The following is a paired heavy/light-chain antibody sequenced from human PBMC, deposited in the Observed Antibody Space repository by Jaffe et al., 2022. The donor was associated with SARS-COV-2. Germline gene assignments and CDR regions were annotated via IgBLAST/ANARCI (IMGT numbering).Heavy chain of an antibody. Sequence: EVQLVESGGGLIQPGGSLKLSCAASGFTVSSSHMTWVRQAPGKGLEWVSILYSGGNIFYTDSVKGRFTISRDTSRNTVFLQMSSLSAEDTAVYYCARAGITMFRGIFAFDIWGQGTMVTVSS. CDR2: LYSGGNI. CDR3: ARAGITMFRGIFAFDI. D-gene: IGHD3-10*01. V-gene: IGHV3-53*01. CDR1: GFTVSSSH. J-gene: IGHJ3*02.
Light chain of an antibody. Sequence: AIQMTQSPSSLSASVGDRVTITCRASQDIRNELGWYQQKPGKAPKLLIYAASSLQSGVPSRFSGSGSGIEFTLTISSLQPEDFATYYCLQDFLYPWTFGQGTKVEIK. CDR2: AAS. J-gene: IGKJ1*01. V-gene: IGKV1-6*01. CDR3: LQDFLYPWT. CDR1: QDIRNE.